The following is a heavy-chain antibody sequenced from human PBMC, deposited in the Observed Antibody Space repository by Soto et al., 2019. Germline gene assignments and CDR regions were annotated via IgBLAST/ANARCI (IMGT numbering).Heavy chain of an antibody. D-gene: IGHD6-13*01. CDR2: IKSKTEGGTT. V-gene: IGHV3-15*01. Sequence: EVQLVESGGGLVKPGGSLRLSCAASGFTFSNAWMSWVRQAPGKGLEWVGRIKSKTEGGTTDYAAPVKGRFTISRDDSKHTLYLQMNSLKTEDTAVYYCTTGIAAAGTGYYYGMDVWGQGTTVTVSS. CDR1: GFTFSNAW. CDR3: TTGIAAAGTGYYYGMDV. J-gene: IGHJ6*02.